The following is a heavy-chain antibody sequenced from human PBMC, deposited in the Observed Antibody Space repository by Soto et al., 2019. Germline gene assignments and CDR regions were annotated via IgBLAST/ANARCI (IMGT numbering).Heavy chain of an antibody. D-gene: IGHD2-8*02. J-gene: IGHJ6*02. V-gene: IGHV3-30*03. CDR1: GVTFKDYG. Sequence: GGSLRLSCGAPGVTFKDYGMHWVRQAPGKGLEWVAVISYDGKQTYYADSVKGRFTISRDNARNSLYLEMNSLRDDDTAVYYCARLGFCTDINCNHYFYYYAMDVWGQGTTVTVSS. CDR2: ISYDGKQT. CDR3: ARLGFCTDINCNHYFYYYAMDV.